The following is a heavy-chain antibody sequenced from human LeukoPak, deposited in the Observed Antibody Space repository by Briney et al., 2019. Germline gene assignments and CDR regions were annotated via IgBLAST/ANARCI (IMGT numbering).Heavy chain of an antibody. D-gene: IGHD2-15*01. CDR3: AKDRSGGFDP. J-gene: IGHJ5*02. CDR2: ISYDGSNK. Sequence: GSLRLSCAASGVTFSIYGMHWVRRAPGKGLEWVAVISYDGSNKYYADSVKGRFTISRDNSKNTLYLQMNSLRAEDTAVYYCAKDRSGGFDPWGQGTLVTVSS. CDR1: GVTFSIYG. V-gene: IGHV3-30*18.